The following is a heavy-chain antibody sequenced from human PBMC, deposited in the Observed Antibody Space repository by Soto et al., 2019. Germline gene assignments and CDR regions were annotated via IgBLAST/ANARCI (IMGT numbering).Heavy chain of an antibody. Sequence: ASVKVSCKASGYTFTSYDINWVRQATGQGLEWMGWMNPNSGNTCYAQKFQGRVTMTRNTSISTAYMELSSLRSEDTAVYYCARWKAKHHSSSYYFDYWGQGTLVTVSS. V-gene: IGHV1-8*01. CDR3: ARWKAKHHSSSYYFDY. CDR1: GYTFTSYD. D-gene: IGHD6-6*01. J-gene: IGHJ4*02. CDR2: MNPNSGNT.